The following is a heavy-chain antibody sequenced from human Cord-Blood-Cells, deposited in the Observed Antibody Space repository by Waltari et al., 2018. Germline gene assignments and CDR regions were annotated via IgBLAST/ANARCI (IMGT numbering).Heavy chain of an antibody. Sequence: EVQLLESGGGLVQPGGSLRLSCAASGFTFSSYAMSWVRQAPGKGLEWVSALSGGGCSTYYADAVKGRFTISRDNSKNTLYLQMNSLRAEDTAVYYCAKSSSGYRVDAFDIWGQGTMVTVSS. D-gene: IGHD5-12*01. CDR2: LSGGGCST. CDR1: GFTFSSYA. CDR3: AKSSSGYRVDAFDI. V-gene: IGHV3-23*01. J-gene: IGHJ3*02.